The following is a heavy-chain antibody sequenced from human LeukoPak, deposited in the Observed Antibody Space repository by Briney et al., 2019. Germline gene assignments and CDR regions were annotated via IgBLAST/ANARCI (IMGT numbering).Heavy chain of an antibody. Sequence: ASVKVSCKASGYTFTDYAVHWVRQAPGQRLEWMGWINTGNGNTKYSQKFQDRVTLTRDTSASTVYMELSSLRSEDTAVYYCAREYYYDETPDYWGQGTLVTVSS. V-gene: IGHV1-3*04. CDR2: INTGNGNT. J-gene: IGHJ4*02. CDR1: GYTFTDYA. CDR3: AREYYYDETPDY. D-gene: IGHD3-22*01.